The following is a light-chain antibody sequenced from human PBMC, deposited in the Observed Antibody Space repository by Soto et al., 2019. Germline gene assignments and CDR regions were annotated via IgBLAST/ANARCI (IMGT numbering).Light chain of an antibody. CDR3: QLWVSSSHHFYA. Sequence: SYELTQPPSVSVAPGQTARITCGGDNIGSKSVHWYQQKPGQAPVLVVYNDRDRPSGIPERFSGSNSGNTATLTISRVEAGDGADYYCQLWVSSSHHFYAFGTGTKVTV. CDR2: NDR. CDR1: NIGSKS. V-gene: IGLV3-21*02. J-gene: IGLJ1*01.